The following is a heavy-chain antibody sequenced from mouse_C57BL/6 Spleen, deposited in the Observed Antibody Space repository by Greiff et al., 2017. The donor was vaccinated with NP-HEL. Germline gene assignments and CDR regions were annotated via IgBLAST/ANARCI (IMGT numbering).Heavy chain of an antibody. Sequence: VQLQQSGPGLVKPSQSLSLTCSVTGYSITSGYYWNWIRQFPGNKLEWMGYISYDGSNNYNPSLKNRISITRDTSKNQFFLKLNSVTTEDTATYYCARVGMDDYYAMDYWGQGTSVTVSS. D-gene: IGHD2-10*02. CDR3: ARVGMDDYYAMDY. CDR1: GYSITSGYY. CDR2: ISYDGSN. J-gene: IGHJ4*01. V-gene: IGHV3-6*01.